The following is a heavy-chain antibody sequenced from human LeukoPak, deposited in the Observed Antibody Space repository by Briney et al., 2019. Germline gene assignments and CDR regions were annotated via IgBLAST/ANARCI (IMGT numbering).Heavy chain of an antibody. CDR3: VRDLACSSTSCYENWFDP. D-gene: IGHD2-2*01. J-gene: IGHJ5*02. V-gene: IGHV1-69*04. Sequence: SVKVSCKASGGTFSSYAISWVRQAPGQGLEWMGRIIPILGIANYAQKFQGRVTITADKSTSTAYMELSSLRSEDTAVYYCVRDLACSSTSCYENWFDPWGQGTLVTVSS. CDR1: GGTFSSYA. CDR2: IIPILGIA.